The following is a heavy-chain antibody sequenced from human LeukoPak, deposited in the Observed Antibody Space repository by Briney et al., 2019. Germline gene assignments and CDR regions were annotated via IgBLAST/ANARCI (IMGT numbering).Heavy chain of an antibody. V-gene: IGHV4-30-4*01. CDR1: GGSISSGDYY. CDR2: IYYSGST. J-gene: IGHJ6*04. CDR3: ARDHRRITMVWGVIPPGYYYYGMDV. Sequence: PSQTLSLTCTVSGGSISSGDYYWSWIRQPPGKGLEWIGYIYYSGSTYYNPSLKSRVTISVDTSKNQFSLKLSSVTAADTAVYYCARDHRRITMVWGVIPPGYYYYGMDVWGKGTTVTVSS. D-gene: IGHD3-10*01.